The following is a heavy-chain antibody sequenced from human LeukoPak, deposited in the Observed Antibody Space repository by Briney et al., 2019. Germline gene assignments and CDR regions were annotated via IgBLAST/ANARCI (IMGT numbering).Heavy chain of an antibody. CDR3: ARGNVAYYYDSSGRPYNWFDP. D-gene: IGHD3-22*01. V-gene: IGHV4-34*01. CDR2: INHSGST. CDR1: GGSFSGYY. J-gene: IGHJ5*02. Sequence: PSETLSLTCAVYGGSFSGYYWSWIRQPPGKGLEWIGEINHSGSTNYNPSLKSRVTISVDTSKNQFSLKLSSVTAADTAVYYCARGNVAYYYDSSGRPYNWFDPWGQGTLVTVSS.